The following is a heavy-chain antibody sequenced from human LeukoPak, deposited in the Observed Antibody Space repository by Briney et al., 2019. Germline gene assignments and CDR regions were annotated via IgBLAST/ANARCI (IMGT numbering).Heavy chain of an antibody. J-gene: IGHJ5*02. D-gene: IGHD3-10*01. V-gene: IGHV3-23*01. CDR1: GISFSSCA. CDR3: AGSKLPPDSWFDP. CDR2: ISRSGDST. Sequence: GGSLRLSCAASGISFSSCAMGWVRQAPGKGLEWVSGISRSGDSTFYADSVRGRFTISRDNSKNTLFLQMNSLSAEDTAVYFCAGSKLPPDSWFDPWGQGTLVTVSS.